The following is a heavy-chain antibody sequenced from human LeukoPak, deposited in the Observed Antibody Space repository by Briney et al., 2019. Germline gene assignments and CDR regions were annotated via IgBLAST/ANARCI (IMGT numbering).Heavy chain of an antibody. CDR3: ARDDYSDSPTYYNGMDV. Sequence: PGGSLRLSCAASGFTFSNYWMNWVRQAPGKGLEWVSSMSGIGGFVHYADSVKGRFTISRDNAKSSLYLQMNSLRAEDTAVYFCARDDYSDSPTYYNGMDVWGQGTAVTVSS. CDR2: MSGIGGFV. V-gene: IGHV3-21*01. J-gene: IGHJ6*02. D-gene: IGHD4/OR15-4a*01. CDR1: GFTFSNYW.